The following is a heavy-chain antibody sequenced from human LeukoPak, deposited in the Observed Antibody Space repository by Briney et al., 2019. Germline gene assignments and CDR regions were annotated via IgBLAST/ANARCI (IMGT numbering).Heavy chain of an antibody. CDR1: GGSISSSIYY. Sequence: SETLSLTCTVSGGSISSSIYYWGWIRQPPGKGLEWIGNIYYSGNTYYNPSLKSRVTISVDTSKNQFSLKLSSVTAADTAVYYCARYYYGSGSYYYFDYWGQGTLVTVSS. V-gene: IGHV4-39*01. CDR3: ARYYYGSGSYYYFDY. CDR2: IYYSGNT. J-gene: IGHJ4*02. D-gene: IGHD3-10*01.